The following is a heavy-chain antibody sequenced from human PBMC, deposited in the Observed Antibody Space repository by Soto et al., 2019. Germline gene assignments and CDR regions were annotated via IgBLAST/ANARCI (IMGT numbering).Heavy chain of an antibody. D-gene: IGHD2-21*01. CDR3: ARGRDGYNYDYYGMDV. Sequence: QVQLQQWGAGLLKPSETLSLTCAVYGGSFSGYYWSWIRQPPGKGLEWIGEINHSGSTNYNPSLKSRVTISVDTSKNQFSLKRSSETAADTAVYYCARGRDGYNYDYYGMDVWGQGTTVTVSS. CDR1: GGSFSGYY. V-gene: IGHV4-34*01. CDR2: INHSGST. J-gene: IGHJ6*02.